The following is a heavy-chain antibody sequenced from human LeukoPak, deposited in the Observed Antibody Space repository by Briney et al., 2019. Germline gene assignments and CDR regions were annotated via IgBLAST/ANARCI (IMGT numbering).Heavy chain of an antibody. CDR1: GFTFSSYA. CDR2: ISYDGSNK. Sequence: PGRSLRLSCAASGFTFSSYAMHWVRQAPGKGLEWVAVISYDGSNKYYADSVKGRFTISRDNSKNTLYLQMNSLRAEDTAVYYCARGSSGRVQPFDIWGQGTMVTVSS. V-gene: IGHV3-30-3*01. CDR3: ARGSSGRVQPFDI. J-gene: IGHJ3*02. D-gene: IGHD3-10*01.